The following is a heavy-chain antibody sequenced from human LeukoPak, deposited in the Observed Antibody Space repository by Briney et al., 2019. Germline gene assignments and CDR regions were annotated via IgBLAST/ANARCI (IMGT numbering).Heavy chain of an antibody. J-gene: IGHJ4*02. D-gene: IGHD6-19*01. Sequence: ASVKVSCKASGYTFTSYNINWVRQATGQGLEWMGWMNPNSGNTGYAQKFQGRVTMTRNTSISTAYMELSSLGSEDTAVYYCARGNSSQWLAFNYWGQGTLVTVSS. CDR1: GYTFTSYN. V-gene: IGHV1-8*01. CDR2: MNPNSGNT. CDR3: ARGNSSQWLAFNY.